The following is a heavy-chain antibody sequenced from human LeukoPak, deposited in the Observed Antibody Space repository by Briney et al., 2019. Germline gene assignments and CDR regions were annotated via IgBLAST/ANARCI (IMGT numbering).Heavy chain of an antibody. CDR3: AKETRYYYDSSGYYYFY. D-gene: IGHD3-22*01. CDR2: IIPIFGTA. CDR1: GGTFSSYA. J-gene: IGHJ4*02. V-gene: IGHV1-69*05. Sequence: SVKVSCKASGGTFSSYAISWVRQAPGQGLEWMGRIIPIFGTANYAQKFQGRVTITTDESTSTAYMELSSLRSEDTAVYYCAKETRYYYDSSGYYYFYWGQGTLVTVSS.